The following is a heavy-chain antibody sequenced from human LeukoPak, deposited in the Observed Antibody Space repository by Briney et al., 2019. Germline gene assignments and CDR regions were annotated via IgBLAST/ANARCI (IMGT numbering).Heavy chain of an antibody. CDR1: GGSISSYY. V-gene: IGHV4-59*01. CDR2: IYYTGST. D-gene: IGHD5-12*01. CDR3: VRTSGNGWFDP. Sequence: PSETLTRTCTVSGGSISSYYWNWIRQPPGKGLEWIGYIYYTGSTNYNPSLKSRVSISLDTSKNQFSLKLSSVTAADTAVYYCVRTSGNGWFDPWGEGTLVTVSS. J-gene: IGHJ5*02.